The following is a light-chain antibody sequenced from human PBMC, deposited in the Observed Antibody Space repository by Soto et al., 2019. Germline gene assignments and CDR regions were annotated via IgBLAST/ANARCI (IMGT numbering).Light chain of an antibody. J-gene: IGKJ1*01. CDR1: QSVSRNF. CDR3: HQYGSSPAT. V-gene: IGKV3-20*01. CDR2: GAS. Sequence: EIVLTQSPGTLSLSPGERAALSCRASQSVSRNFLAWYQQKSGRAPRLLIYGASNRATGIPDRFSGSGSETDFTLTISRLEPEDFAVYYCHQYGSSPATFGQGTKVDIK.